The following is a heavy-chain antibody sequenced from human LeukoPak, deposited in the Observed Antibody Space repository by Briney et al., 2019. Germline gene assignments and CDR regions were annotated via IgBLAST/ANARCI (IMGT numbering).Heavy chain of an antibody. CDR2: IYHSGST. J-gene: IGHJ4*02. CDR3: ARDLLQVRGVTGRDY. V-gene: IGHV4-38-2*02. CDR1: GYSISSGYY. D-gene: IGHD3-10*01. Sequence: SETLSLTCTVSGYSISSGYYWGWIRQPPGKGLERIGSIYHSGSTYYNPSLKSRVTISVDTSKNQFSLKLSSVTAADTAVYYCARDLLQVRGVTGRDYWGQGTLVTVSS.